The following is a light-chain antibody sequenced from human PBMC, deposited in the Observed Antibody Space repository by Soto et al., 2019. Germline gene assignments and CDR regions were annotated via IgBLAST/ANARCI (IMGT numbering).Light chain of an antibody. CDR1: QGISSY. J-gene: IGKJ1*01. V-gene: IGKV1-8*01. CDR3: QQYYSYPRT. CDR2: AAS. Sequence: AIRMTQSPSSLSASTGDRVTITCRASQGISSYLAWYQQKPGKAPKLLIYAASTLQSGVPSRFSGSGSGTDFTLTISCLQSEDFATYYCQQYYSYPRTFGQVTKVDTK.